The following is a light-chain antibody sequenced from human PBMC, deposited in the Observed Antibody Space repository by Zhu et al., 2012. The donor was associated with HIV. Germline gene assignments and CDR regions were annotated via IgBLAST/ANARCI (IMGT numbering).Light chain of an antibody. CDR1: QSVSSD. CDR3: QQYNQWYS. J-gene: IGKJ2*01. V-gene: IGKV3-15*01. CDR2: GAS. Sequence: EIVLTQSPVTLSVSLGEGATLSCRASQSVSSDLAWYQQKPGQAPRLLIYGASSRATGIPARFSGSGSGTEFTLSVSSVQSEDFAVYYCQQYNQWYSFGQGTKLEI.